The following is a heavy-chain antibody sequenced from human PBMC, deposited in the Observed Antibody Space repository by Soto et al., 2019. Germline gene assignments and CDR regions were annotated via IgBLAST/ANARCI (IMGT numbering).Heavy chain of an antibody. D-gene: IGHD1-26*01. CDR2: IYASGTT. CDR1: GGSISSYY. J-gene: IGHJ2*01. Sequence: PSKNPSPTCTVSGGSISSYYWNWIRQPAGKGLEWIGRIYASGTTNYNPSLKSRVTMSLDTSESQFSLKLSSVTAPDTDVYYCARGRIVGSPHWYSALWGRGSLVT. CDR3: ARGRIVGSPHWYSAL. V-gene: IGHV4-4*07.